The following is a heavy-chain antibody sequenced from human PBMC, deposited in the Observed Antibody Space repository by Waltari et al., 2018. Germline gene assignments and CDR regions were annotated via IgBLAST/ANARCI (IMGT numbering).Heavy chain of an antibody. J-gene: IGHJ4*02. V-gene: IGHV4-39*01. CDR1: GGSISSSSYY. D-gene: IGHD3-22*01. CDR2: IYYSGST. CDR3: ASSRITMIVVVIAFDY. Sequence: LQLQESGPGLVMPSETLSLTSTVSGGSISSSSYYWCWSRQPPGKGLEWIGSIYYSGSTYYTPSLKSRVTISVDTSKNQFSLKLSSVTAADTAVYYCASSRITMIVVVIAFDYWGQGTLVTVSS.